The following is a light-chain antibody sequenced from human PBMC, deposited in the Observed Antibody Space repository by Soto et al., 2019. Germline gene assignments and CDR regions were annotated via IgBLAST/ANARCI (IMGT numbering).Light chain of an antibody. V-gene: IGKV3-15*01. Sequence: EIVMTQSPATLSVSPGERVTLSCRAIESLSTYLAWYQQKPGQAPRHIIYGASTKATGIPARFSGSGSATDFTLTISSLQSEDFAVYYCQSYNDWPFTFGQGTKLEI. CDR1: ESLSTY. CDR2: GAS. J-gene: IGKJ2*01. CDR3: QSYNDWPFT.